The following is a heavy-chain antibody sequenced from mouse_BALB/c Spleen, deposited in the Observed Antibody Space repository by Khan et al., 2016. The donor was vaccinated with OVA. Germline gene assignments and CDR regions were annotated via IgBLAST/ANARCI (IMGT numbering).Heavy chain of an antibody. CDR3: ARDVCGSNYAWFAY. Sequence: EVKLVESGGGLVKPGGSLKLSCTASGFTFSAFAMSWVRQTPEKRLDWVASISSGGTTYYPDILKGRFTISRDNARNILYLQMSSLRSEDTAMYYCARDVCGSNYAWFAYWGQGTLVTVSA. CDR1: GFTFSAFA. D-gene: IGHD1-1*01. CDR2: ISSGGTT. J-gene: IGHJ3*01. V-gene: IGHV5-6-5*01.